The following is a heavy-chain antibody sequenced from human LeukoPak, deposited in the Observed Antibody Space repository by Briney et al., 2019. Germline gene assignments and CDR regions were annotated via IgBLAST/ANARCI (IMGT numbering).Heavy chain of an antibody. Sequence: SETLSLTCTVSGDSISSYYWSWIRQPPGKGLEWIGYIYDSGKTNYNASLISRVTISVDTSKNQFSLKLTSVTPADTAVYYCGRGGGTLDYWGQGTLATVSS. CDR3: GRGGGTLDY. CDR2: IYDSGKT. D-gene: IGHD3-16*01. V-gene: IGHV4-59*01. CDR1: GDSISSYY. J-gene: IGHJ4*02.